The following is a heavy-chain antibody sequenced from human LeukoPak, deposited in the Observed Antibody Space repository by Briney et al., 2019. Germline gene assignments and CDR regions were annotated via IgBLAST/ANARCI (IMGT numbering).Heavy chain of an antibody. Sequence: ASPKVSCKASRYTFTSYYMRWVRHAPGQGLERMGIIKPSGGSTSYAQKFQCRVTMTRDMSTSTVYMELSSLRSEDAAVYYWARGDATVFTFWLGDYWGQGTLVTVSS. CDR2: IKPSGGST. D-gene: IGHD4-17*01. V-gene: IGHV1-46*01. CDR1: RYTFTSYY. J-gene: IGHJ4*02. CDR3: ARGDATVFTFWLGDY.